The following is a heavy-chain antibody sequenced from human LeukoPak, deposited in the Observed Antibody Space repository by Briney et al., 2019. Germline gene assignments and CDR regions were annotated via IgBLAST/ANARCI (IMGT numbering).Heavy chain of an antibody. CDR1: GFTFSNYA. CDR2: VSYSGTST. Sequence: QPGGSLRLSCAASGFTFSNYAMNWVRQAPGKGLDWVSDVSYSGTSTYYADSVKGRFTISRDNSKNTLYLQMNSLRAEDTAVYYCASPHYDILTGLLNWGQGTLVTVSS. V-gene: IGHV3-23*01. D-gene: IGHD3-9*01. CDR3: ASPHYDILTGLLN. J-gene: IGHJ4*02.